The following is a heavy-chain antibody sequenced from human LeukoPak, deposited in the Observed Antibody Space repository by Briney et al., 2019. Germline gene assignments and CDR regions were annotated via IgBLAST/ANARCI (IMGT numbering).Heavy chain of an antibody. J-gene: IGHJ4*02. CDR1: GYTFTGYY. D-gene: IGHD1-1*01. V-gene: IGHV1-2*02. CDR3: ARDQLKAGSDY. CDR2: INPNSGGT. Sequence: ASVKVSCKASGYTFTGYYMHWVRQAPGQGLEWMGWINPNSGGTNYAQKFQGRVTMTRDTSISTAYMGLSRLGSDDTAVYYCARDQLKAGSDYWGQGTLVTVSS.